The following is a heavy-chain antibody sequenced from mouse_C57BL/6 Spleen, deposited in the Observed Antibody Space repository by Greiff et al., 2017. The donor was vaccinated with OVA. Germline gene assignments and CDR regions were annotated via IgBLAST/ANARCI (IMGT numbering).Heavy chain of an antibody. CDR3: ARKEGAYYSNYDWFAY. J-gene: IGHJ3*01. D-gene: IGHD2-5*01. V-gene: IGHV1-82*01. CDR1: GYAFSSSW. Sequence: VQLQQSGPELVKPGASVKISCKASGYAFSSSWMNWVKQRPGKGLEWIGRIYPGDGDTNYNGKFTGKATLTADKSSSTAYMQLSSLTSEDSAVYFCARKEGAYYSNYDWFAYWGQGTLVTVSA. CDR2: IYPGDGDT.